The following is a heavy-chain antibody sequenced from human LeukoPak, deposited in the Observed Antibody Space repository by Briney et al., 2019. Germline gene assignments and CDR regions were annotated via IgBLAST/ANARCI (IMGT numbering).Heavy chain of an antibody. CDR3: ARGGYYGSGRGWFDP. J-gene: IGHJ5*02. Sequence: GESLKISCKGSGYSFTSFWIGWVRQMPGKGLEWMGIIYPDDSDTRYSPSFQGQVTISVDKSISTVYLQWSSLRASDTAMYYCARGGYYGSGRGWFDPWGQGTLVTVSS. D-gene: IGHD3-10*01. CDR2: IYPDDSDT. CDR1: GYSFTSFW. V-gene: IGHV5-51*01.